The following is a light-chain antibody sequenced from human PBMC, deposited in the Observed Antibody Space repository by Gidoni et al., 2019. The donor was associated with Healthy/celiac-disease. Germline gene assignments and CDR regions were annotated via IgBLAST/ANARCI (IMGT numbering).Light chain of an antibody. CDR1: QSVSSSY. CDR2: GAS. J-gene: IGKJ2*01. V-gene: IGKV3-20*01. CDR3: QQYGSSPYT. Sequence: PGTLSLSPGERATLSCRASQSVSSSYLAWYQQKPGQAPRLLIYGASSRATGIPDRFSGSGSGTDFTLTISRLEPEDFAVYYCQQYGSSPYTFGQXTKLEIK.